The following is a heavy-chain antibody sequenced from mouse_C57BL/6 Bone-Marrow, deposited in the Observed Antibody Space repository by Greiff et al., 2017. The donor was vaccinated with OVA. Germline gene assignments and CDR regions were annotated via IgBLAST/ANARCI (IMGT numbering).Heavy chain of an antibody. CDR1: GFNIKDDY. Sequence: VQLQQSGAELVRPGASVKLSCTASGFNIKDDYMHWVKQRPEQGLEWIGWLDPENGDTEYASKFQGKATITADTSSTTAYLQLSSLTSEDTAVYYCTYSNPWFAYWGQGTLVTVSA. CDR2: LDPENGDT. D-gene: IGHD2-5*01. CDR3: TYSNPWFAY. J-gene: IGHJ3*01. V-gene: IGHV14-4*01.